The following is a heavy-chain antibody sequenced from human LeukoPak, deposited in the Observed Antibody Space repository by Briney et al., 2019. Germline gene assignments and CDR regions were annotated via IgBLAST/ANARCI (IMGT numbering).Heavy chain of an antibody. V-gene: IGHV1-2*02. Sequence: GASVKVSCKASGYTFTGYYMHWVRQAPGQGLEWMGWINPNSGGTNYAQKFQGRVIMTRDTSISTAYMELSRLRSDDTAVYYCARGHLVRGVAQPPCYWGQGTLVTVSS. CDR2: INPNSGGT. D-gene: IGHD3-10*01. J-gene: IGHJ4*02. CDR3: ARGHLVRGVAQPPCY. CDR1: GYTFTGYY.